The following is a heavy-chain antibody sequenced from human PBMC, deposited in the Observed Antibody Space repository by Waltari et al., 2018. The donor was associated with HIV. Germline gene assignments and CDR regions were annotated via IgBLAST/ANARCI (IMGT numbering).Heavy chain of an antibody. D-gene: IGHD5-18*01. Sequence: QVHLVESGGGVVQPGRSLRLSCSASGFTFSRFAMHWVRQSPGKGLELVALISYDGSAKYYADSVKGRFTISRDNSKNTLYLQMKNLGTDDTAVFFCARDSTSMVSYFDYWGRGILVTVSS. CDR3: ARDSTSMVSYFDY. J-gene: IGHJ4*02. V-gene: IGHV3-30-3*01. CDR2: ISYDGSAK. CDR1: GFTFSRFA.